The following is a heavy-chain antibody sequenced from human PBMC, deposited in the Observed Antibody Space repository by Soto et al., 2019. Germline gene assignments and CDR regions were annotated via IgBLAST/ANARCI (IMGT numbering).Heavy chain of an antibody. J-gene: IGHJ5*02. CDR2: IYYSGST. CDR3: ASPPAGGSQDWFDP. D-gene: IGHD3-10*01. V-gene: IGHV4-39*01. CDR1: GGSISSSSYY. Sequence: SETLSLTCTVSGGSISSSSYYWGWIRQPPGKGLEWIGSIYYSGSTYYNPSLKSRVTISVDTSKNQFSLKLSSVTAADTAVYYCASPPAGGSQDWFDPWGQGTLVTVSS.